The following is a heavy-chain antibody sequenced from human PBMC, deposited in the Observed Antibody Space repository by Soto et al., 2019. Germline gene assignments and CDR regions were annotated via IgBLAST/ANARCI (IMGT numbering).Heavy chain of an antibody. CDR2: MNPNSGET. Sequence: QEQLVQSAAEVKKPGASVKVSCMTSGYTFNDYEINWVRQATGQGLEWIGWMNPNSGETGYAQRFQGRVPMNTSSSLSTAYLELSSLTSDDTAVYYCARIAMPARPRWYNWFDPWGQGTLVTVSS. J-gene: IGHJ5*02. V-gene: IGHV1-8*02. CDR1: GYTFNDYE. D-gene: IGHD2-2*01. CDR3: ARIAMPARPRWYNWFDP.